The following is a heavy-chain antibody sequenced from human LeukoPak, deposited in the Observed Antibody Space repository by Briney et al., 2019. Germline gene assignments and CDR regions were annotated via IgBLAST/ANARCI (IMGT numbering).Heavy chain of an antibody. Sequence: SETLSLTCAVYGGSFSGYYWSWIRQPPGKGLEWIGEINHSGSTDYNPSLKSRVTISVDTSKNQFSLKLSSVTAADTAVYYCARMGSGSSRYYYYYYMDVWGKGTTVTISS. D-gene: IGHD3-10*01. J-gene: IGHJ6*03. V-gene: IGHV4-34*01. CDR1: GGSFSGYY. CDR2: INHSGST. CDR3: ARMGSGSSRYYYYYYMDV.